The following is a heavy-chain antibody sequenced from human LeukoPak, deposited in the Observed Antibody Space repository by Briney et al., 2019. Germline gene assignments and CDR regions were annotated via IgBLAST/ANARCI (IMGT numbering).Heavy chain of an antibody. V-gene: IGHV4-34*01. CDR3: ARGRIRVRYFDY. Sequence: PSETLSLTCAFYRGSFSGYYWSWIRQPPGKGLEWIGEINHSGSTNYNPSLKSRVTISVDTSKNQFSLKLSSVTAADTAVYYCARGRIRVRYFDYWGQGTLVTVSS. D-gene: IGHD5-18*01. J-gene: IGHJ4*02. CDR2: INHSGST. CDR1: RGSFSGYY.